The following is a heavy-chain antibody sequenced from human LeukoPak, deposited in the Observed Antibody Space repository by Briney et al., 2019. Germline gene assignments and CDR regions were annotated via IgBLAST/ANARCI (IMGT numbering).Heavy chain of an antibody. V-gene: IGHV4-34*01. CDR3: ASSGYCSSTSCARERFDY. Sequence: SETLSLTCAVYGGSFSGYYWSWIRQPPGKGLEWIGEINHSGSTNYNPSLKSRVTISVDTSKNQFSLKLSSVTAADTAVYYCASSGYCSSTSCARERFDYWGQGTLVTVSS. D-gene: IGHD2-2*01. CDR1: GGSFSGYY. CDR2: INHSGST. J-gene: IGHJ4*02.